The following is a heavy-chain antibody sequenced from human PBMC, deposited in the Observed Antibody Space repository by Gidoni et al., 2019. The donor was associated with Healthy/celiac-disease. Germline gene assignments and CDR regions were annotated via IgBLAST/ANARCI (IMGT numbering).Heavy chain of an antibody. V-gene: IGHV3-23*01. D-gene: IGHD5-18*01. CDR1: GFTFSSYA. CDR2: ISGSGSST. Sequence: EVQLSESGGGLVQPGGSLRLSCAASGFTFSSYAMSWVRQAPGKGLEWVSGISGSGSSTYYADSVKGRFTISRDNSKNMLYLQMNSLRAEDTAVYYCAKSGGYSYAYYFDHWGQGTLVTVSS. J-gene: IGHJ4*02. CDR3: AKSGGYSYAYYFDH.